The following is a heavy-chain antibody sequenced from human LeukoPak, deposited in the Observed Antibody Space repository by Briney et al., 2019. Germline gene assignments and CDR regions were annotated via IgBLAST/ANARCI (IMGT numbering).Heavy chain of an antibody. D-gene: IGHD4-17*01. J-gene: IGHJ4*02. CDR3: AREGDHGAPEF. CDR2: ISDTGGST. Sequence: GGSLRLSCAASGFTFSSHAMSWIRQAPGKGLEWVSAISDTGGSTYYADSVKGRFTISRDNSKNTLYLQMDSLRAEDTAVYYCAREGDHGAPEFWGQGTLVTVSS. V-gene: IGHV3-23*01. CDR1: GFTFSSHA.